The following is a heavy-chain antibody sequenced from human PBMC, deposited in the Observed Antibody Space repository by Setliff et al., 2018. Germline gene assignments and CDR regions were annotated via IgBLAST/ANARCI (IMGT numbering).Heavy chain of an antibody. CDR3: TRAYTPWSGSPRRYFDY. D-gene: IGHD3-3*01. J-gene: IGHJ4*02. CDR1: GGSIINNNYY. V-gene: IGHV4-39*07. CDR2: IYYSGTT. Sequence: SETLSLTCTVSGGSIINNNYYWGWIRQPPGKGLEWIGTIYYSGTTYYNPSLKSRVTISIDTSKNQFSLKLSSVTAADTAVYYCTRAYTPWSGSPRRYFDYWGQGALVTVSS.